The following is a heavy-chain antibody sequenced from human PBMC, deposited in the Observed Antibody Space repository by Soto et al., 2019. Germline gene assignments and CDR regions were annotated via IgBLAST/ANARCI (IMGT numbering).Heavy chain of an antibody. CDR3: ARHGSGWDY. CDR2: ISSSSGFK. Sequence: GGSLRLSCAASGFSFSSYSMNWVRQAPGKGLEWVSSISSSSGFKYYADSVKGRFTISRDNAKNSLYLQMSSLRSEDTAVYYCARHGSGWDYWGQGTLVTVSS. J-gene: IGHJ4*02. CDR1: GFSFSSYS. V-gene: IGHV3-21*01. D-gene: IGHD6-19*01.